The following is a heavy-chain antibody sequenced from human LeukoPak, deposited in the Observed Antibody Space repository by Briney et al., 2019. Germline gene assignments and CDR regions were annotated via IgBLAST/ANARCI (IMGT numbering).Heavy chain of an antibody. CDR2: IYSGGST. Sequence: GFLRRFCGGSGFNGRRNYLRWVRQGPGEGVEWVSVIYSGGSTYYADSVKGRFTISRHNSKNTLYLQMNSLRAEDTAVYYCARDRDYPGIAAAWGQGTLVTVSS. CDR1: GFNGRRNY. V-gene: IGHV3-53*04. D-gene: IGHD6-13*01. J-gene: IGHJ4*02. CDR3: ARDRDYPGIAAA.